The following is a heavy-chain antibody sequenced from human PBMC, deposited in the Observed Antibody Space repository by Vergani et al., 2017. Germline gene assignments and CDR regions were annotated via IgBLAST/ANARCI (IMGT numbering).Heavy chain of an antibody. CDR3: ARLVGATRRFDY. J-gene: IGHJ4*02. D-gene: IGHD1-26*01. CDR1: GGSISSGSYY. Sequence: QVQLQEPGPGLVKPSQTLSLTCTVSGGSISSGSYYWSWIRQPAGNGLEWIGRIYTSGSTNYNPSLKSRVTISVDTSKNQFSLKLSSVTAADTAVYYCARLVGATRRFDYWGQGTLVTVSS. V-gene: IGHV4-61*02. CDR2: IYTSGST.